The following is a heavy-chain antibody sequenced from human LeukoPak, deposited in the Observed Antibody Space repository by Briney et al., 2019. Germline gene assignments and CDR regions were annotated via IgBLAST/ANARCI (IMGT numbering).Heavy chain of an antibody. CDR1: GGSFTSTNW. CDR3: AREGGFYRPLDY. J-gene: IGHJ4*02. V-gene: IGHV4-4*02. CDR2: VHRDGRT. D-gene: IGHD3-3*01. Sequence: AETLSLTCDVSGGSFTSTNWWTWVRPPPGKGLEWIGEVHRDGRTNYNPSLKSRLIMSVDLPENHISLKLTSVTAADTAVYYCAREGGFYRPLDYSGQGTLVTVSS.